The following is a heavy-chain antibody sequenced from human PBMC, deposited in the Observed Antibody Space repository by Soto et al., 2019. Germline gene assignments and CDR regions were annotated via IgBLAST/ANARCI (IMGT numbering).Heavy chain of an antibody. CDR3: ATDSPNVGIGYFDS. CDR1: GFKVGSSY. D-gene: IGHD1-26*01. V-gene: IGHV3-53*01. Sequence: EVQVVESGGDLIQPGGSLRLSCAASGFKVGSSYVTWVRQAPGKGLERVSVIVSGGSTHYAASVTGRFTVSRDVSNNTVYLHMSSLRAEDTAVYFCATDSPNVGIGYFDSWGLGTLVTVSS. CDR2: IVSGGST. J-gene: IGHJ4*02.